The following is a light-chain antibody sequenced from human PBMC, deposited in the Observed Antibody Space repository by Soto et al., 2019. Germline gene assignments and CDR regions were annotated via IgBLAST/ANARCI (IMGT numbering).Light chain of an antibody. CDR1: QSISSW. CDR2: KAS. V-gene: IGKV1-5*03. J-gene: IGKJ1*01. CDR3: QQYNDNWT. Sequence: DIQMTQSPSTLSASVGDGVTITYRASQSISSWLAWYQQKPGKAPKLLIYKASTLQSGVPSRFSGSGSGTEFTLAISSLQPDDSATYYCQQYNDNWTFGQGTKVDIK.